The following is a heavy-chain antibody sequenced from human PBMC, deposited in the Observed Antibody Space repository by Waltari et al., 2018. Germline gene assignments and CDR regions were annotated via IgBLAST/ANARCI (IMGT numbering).Heavy chain of an antibody. V-gene: IGHV1-3*03. CDR1: GYPFTSYA. CDR2: INAGNGNT. J-gene: IGHJ4*02. CDR3: ARGGDTTGTTDFDY. D-gene: IGHD1-1*01. Sequence: QVQLVQSGAEVKKPGASVKVSCKASGYPFTSYAMHWVRQAPGQRLEWMGWINAGNGNTKYSQEFQGRVTITRDTAASTAYMELSSLRSEDMAVYYCARGGDTTGTTDFDYWGQGTLVTVSS.